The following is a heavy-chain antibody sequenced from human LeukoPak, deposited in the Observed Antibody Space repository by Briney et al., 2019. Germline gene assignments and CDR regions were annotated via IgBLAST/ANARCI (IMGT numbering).Heavy chain of an antibody. Sequence: GGSLRLSCATSGFTFSSYAMSWVRQAPGKGLEWVSSISGSGGTTYYADSVKGRFTISRDNPNNTLDLQMNSLRAEDTAVYYCARALRYPTHYYYGMDVWGQGTAVTASS. CDR3: ARALRYPTHYYYGMDV. CDR1: GFTFSSYA. D-gene: IGHD3-9*01. J-gene: IGHJ6*02. V-gene: IGHV3-23*01. CDR2: ISGSGGTT.